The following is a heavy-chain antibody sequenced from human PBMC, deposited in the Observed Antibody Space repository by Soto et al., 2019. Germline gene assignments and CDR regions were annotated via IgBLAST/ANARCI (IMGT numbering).Heavy chain of an antibody. Sequence: PGGSLRLSCAASGFTFSSYGMHWVRQAPGKGLEWVAVISYDGSNKCYADSVKGRFTISRDNSKNSLYLQMNSLRAEDTAVYYCAKMSGYGMDVWGQGTTVTVSS. CDR3: AKMSGYGMDV. CDR1: GFTFSSYG. V-gene: IGHV3-30*18. CDR2: ISYDGSNK. J-gene: IGHJ6*02.